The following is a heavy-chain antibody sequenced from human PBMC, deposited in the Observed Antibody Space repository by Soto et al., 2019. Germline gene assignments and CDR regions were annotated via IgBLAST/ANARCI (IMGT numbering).Heavy chain of an antibody. V-gene: IGHV3-48*03. J-gene: IGHJ5*02. CDR1: GFTFSSFE. CDR2: ISSSGSTI. D-gene: IGHD2-2*01. CDR3: ASQPAVWPYNWFDP. Sequence: EVQLVESGGGLVQPGGSLRLSCAASGFTFSSFEMTGSGRLPGSGWSGFSYISSSGSTIYYADSVKGRFTISRDNAKNSLYLQMNSLRVEDTSVYYCASQPAVWPYNWFDPWGQGTLVTVSS.